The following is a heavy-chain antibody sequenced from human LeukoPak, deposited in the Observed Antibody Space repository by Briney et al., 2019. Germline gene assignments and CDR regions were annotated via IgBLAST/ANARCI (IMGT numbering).Heavy chain of an antibody. Sequence: ASVKVSCKASGYTFTSYYMHWVRQAPGQGLEWMGIINPSGGSTSYAQKFQGRVAMTRDTSISTAYMELSRLRSDDTAVYYCARLPYYYDSSGSYWGQGTLVTVSS. J-gene: IGHJ4*02. CDR3: ARLPYYYDSSGSY. CDR2: INPSGGST. V-gene: IGHV1-46*01. D-gene: IGHD3-22*01. CDR1: GYTFTSYY.